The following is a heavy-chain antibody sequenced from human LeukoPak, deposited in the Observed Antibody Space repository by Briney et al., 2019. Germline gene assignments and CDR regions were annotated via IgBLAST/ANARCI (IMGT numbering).Heavy chain of an antibody. D-gene: IGHD2-2*01. V-gene: IGHV3-74*01. CDR3: ARVGVPQYAFDI. CDR2: INRDGWVT. J-gene: IGHJ3*02. Sequence: GSLRLSCVGSGFTFTNYWMHWVRQVPGKGPVWVSSINRDGWVTSYTDSVKGRFTISRDNPKNTLYLQMGSLRAEDTAVYSCARVGVPQYAFDIWGQGTWVTVSS. CDR1: GFTFTNYW.